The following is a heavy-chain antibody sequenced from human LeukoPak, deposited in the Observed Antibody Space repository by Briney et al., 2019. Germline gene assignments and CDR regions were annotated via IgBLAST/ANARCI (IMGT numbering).Heavy chain of an antibody. CDR2: ISSSSSTI. J-gene: IGHJ4*02. Sequence: GGSLRLSCAASGFTFSSYSMNWVRQAPGKGLEWVSYISSSSSTIYYADSVKGRFTISRDNAKNSLYLQMNSLRAEDTAVYYCARDFNWNYAHIDYWGQGTLVTVSS. V-gene: IGHV3-48*01. CDR3: ARDFNWNYAHIDY. CDR1: GFTFSSYS. D-gene: IGHD1-7*01.